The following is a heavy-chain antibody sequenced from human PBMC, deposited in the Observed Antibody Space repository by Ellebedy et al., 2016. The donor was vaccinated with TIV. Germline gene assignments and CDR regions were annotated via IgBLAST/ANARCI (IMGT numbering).Heavy chain of an antibody. CDR1: GYTFSAYY. CDR2: INPNNGDT. CDR3: ARRPRIVGATTGNWFES. J-gene: IGHJ5*01. D-gene: IGHD1-26*01. Sequence: AASVKVSCKASGYTFSAYYIHWVRQAPGQDLEWMGWINPNNGDTNGAQKFEGWVTMTRDTSISTAYMDLNRLTSDDTAVYYCARRPRIVGATTGNWFESWGQGTLVTVSS. V-gene: IGHV1-2*04.